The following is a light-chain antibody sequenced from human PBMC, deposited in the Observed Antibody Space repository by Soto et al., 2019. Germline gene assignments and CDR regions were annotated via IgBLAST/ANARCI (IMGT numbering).Light chain of an antibody. Sequence: EIVMTQSPATLSVSPGERATLSCRASQSVSSNLAWYQQKPGQAPRLLIYGASTRATGIPARFSGSGSGTEFTLTISSLHSEDFAFYYCQQYNNWPPTWTFGQGTKVEIK. J-gene: IGKJ1*01. CDR2: GAS. CDR3: QQYNNWPPTWT. V-gene: IGKV3-15*01. CDR1: QSVSSN.